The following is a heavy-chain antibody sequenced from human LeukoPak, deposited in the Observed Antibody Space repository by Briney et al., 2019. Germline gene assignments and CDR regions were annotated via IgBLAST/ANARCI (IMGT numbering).Heavy chain of an antibody. CDR1: GAPFSNDY. CDR3: ARASEGIGYFDT. V-gene: IGHV4-59*01. D-gene: IGHD3-3*01. J-gene: IGHJ4*02. Sequence: PSETLSLTCTVSGAPFSNDYWSWVRQAPGKGLEWIGYIYHNGRTNHSPSLKSRITMSIDTSQNQFSLKLTSVTAADTAVYYCARASEGIGYFDTWGRGSLVTVSS. CDR2: IYHNGRT.